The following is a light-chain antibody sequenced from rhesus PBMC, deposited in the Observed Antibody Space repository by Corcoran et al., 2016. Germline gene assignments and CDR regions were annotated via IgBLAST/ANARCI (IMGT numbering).Light chain of an antibody. CDR2: GAS. CDR1: QSVGSY. V-gene: IGKV3-24*04. CDR3: QQSSKLYS. J-gene: IGKJ2*01. Sequence: TVVTQSPATLSLSPGERATLSCRASQSVGSYLAWYQQKPGQPPRLLIFGASRRATGIPDRVSGSGSGTDFTLTSSSLEPEDVGVYYCQQSSKLYSFGQGTKVEIK.